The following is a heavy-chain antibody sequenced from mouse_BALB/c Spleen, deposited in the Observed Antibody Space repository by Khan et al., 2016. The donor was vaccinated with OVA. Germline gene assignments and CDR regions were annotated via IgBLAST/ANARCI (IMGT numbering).Heavy chain of an antibody. CDR3: ARGGAAYYRYDGGAMEY. J-gene: IGHJ4*01. CDR1: GYTFTTAG. CDR2: INTHSGVP. V-gene: IGHV9-4*02. D-gene: IGHD2-14*01. Sequence: QIQLLQSGPELKKPGETVRISCKASGYTFTTAGIQWVQKMPGKGLKWIGWINTHSGVPKYAEDFKGRFAFSLEISVNTAYLQITNLKNEDTATYISARGGAAYYRYDGGAMEYWGQGTSVTVSA.